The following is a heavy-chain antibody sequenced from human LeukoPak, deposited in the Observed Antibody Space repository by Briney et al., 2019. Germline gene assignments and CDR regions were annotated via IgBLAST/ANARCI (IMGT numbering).Heavy chain of an antibody. Sequence: PGGPLRLSCAASGFTFSSYAMSWGRRAPGKGLEWVCGLSGSGVGSTYYADSVSGRFTISTDNPQNTLYLRMNSLRDEDTDVYYCARDVDTPLLTSWLDPWGQGTLVTVSS. CDR1: GFTFSSYA. J-gene: IGHJ5*02. CDR3: ARDVDTPLLTSWLDP. D-gene: IGHD5-18*01. CDR2: LSGSGVGST. V-gene: IGHV3-23*01.